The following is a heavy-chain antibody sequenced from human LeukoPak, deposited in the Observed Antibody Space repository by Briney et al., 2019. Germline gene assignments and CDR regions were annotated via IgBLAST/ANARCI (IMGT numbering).Heavy chain of an antibody. CDR3: ARESPNCGGDCYDY. D-gene: IGHD2-21*02. V-gene: IGHV3-48*04. Sequence: GGSLRLSCAASRFTFSSYSMNWVRQAPGQGLEWLSYINPSGSGVRYADSVKGRFTISRDNGKNSLFLQMNSLRAEDAALYYCARESPNCGGDCYDYWGQGTLVTVSS. CDR2: INPSGSGV. CDR1: RFTFSSYS. J-gene: IGHJ4*02.